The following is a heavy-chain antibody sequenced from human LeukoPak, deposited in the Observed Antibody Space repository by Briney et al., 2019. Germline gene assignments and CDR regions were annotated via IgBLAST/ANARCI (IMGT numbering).Heavy chain of an antibody. V-gene: IGHV3-30-3*01. D-gene: IGHD6-13*01. J-gene: IGHJ3*02. Sequence: GRSLRLSCAASGFTFSSYAMHWVRQAPGKGLEWVAVISYDGSNKYYADSVKGRFTISRDNSKNTLYLQMNSLRAEDTAVYYCARESTWYSAQNAFDIWGQGTMVTVSS. CDR3: ARESTWYSAQNAFDI. CDR2: ISYDGSNK. CDR1: GFTFSSYA.